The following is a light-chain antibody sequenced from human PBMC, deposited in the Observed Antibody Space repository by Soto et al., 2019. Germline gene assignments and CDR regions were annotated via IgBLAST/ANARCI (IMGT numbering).Light chain of an antibody. J-gene: IGKJ4*01. CDR2: GAS. Sequence: DIQVTQSPSSVSASVGDRVTFTCRASQGIRTWLAWYQHKSGKAPKLLIYGASTLQDGVPSRFSGGGPGTDFSLSISGLQPEDSATYFCQQAFSFPLTFGGGTKVDIK. CDR3: QQAFSFPLT. CDR1: QGIRTW. V-gene: IGKV1-12*01.